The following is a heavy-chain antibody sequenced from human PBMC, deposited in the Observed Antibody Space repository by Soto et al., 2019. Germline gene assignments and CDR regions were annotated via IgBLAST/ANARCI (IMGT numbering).Heavy chain of an antibody. Sequence: GGSLRLSCAASGFTFSSYGMHWVRQAPGKGLEWVAVIWYDGSNKYYADSVKGRFTISRDNSKNTLYLQMNSLRAEDTAVYYCAASAIGYCSGGSCLPWGQGTLVTVSS. CDR3: AASAIGYCSGGSCLP. CDR2: IWYDGSNK. J-gene: IGHJ4*02. CDR1: GFTFSSYG. V-gene: IGHV3-33*01. D-gene: IGHD2-15*01.